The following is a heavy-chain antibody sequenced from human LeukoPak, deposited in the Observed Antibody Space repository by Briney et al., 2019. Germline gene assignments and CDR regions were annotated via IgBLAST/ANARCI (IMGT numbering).Heavy chain of an antibody. Sequence: PGRSLRLSCAASGFTFSSYGMHWVRQAPGKGLEWVAVISYDGSNKYYADSVKGRFTISRDNSKNTLYLQMNSLRAEDTAVYYCAKRYCSGGSCYSDAFDIWGQGTMVTVSS. V-gene: IGHV3-30*18. CDR2: ISYDGSNK. D-gene: IGHD2-15*01. CDR1: GFTFSSYG. J-gene: IGHJ3*02. CDR3: AKRYCSGGSCYSDAFDI.